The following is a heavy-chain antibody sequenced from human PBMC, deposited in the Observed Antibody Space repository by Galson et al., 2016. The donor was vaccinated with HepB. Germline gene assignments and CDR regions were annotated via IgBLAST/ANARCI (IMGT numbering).Heavy chain of an antibody. CDR3: ARRHTMTSFDRLNDALDI. Sequence: SLRLSCAASGFSPTTFAMHWVRQAPGKGLEWVAVISYDGSDKYYADSVKGRFTISRDNPRNTLYLQMDSLKAADTAVYYCARRHTMTSFDRLNDALDIWGQGGPGHRLL. V-gene: IGHV3-30-3*01. J-gene: IGHJ4*03. D-gene: IGHD3-9*01. CDR2: ISYDGSDK. CDR1: GFSPTTFA.